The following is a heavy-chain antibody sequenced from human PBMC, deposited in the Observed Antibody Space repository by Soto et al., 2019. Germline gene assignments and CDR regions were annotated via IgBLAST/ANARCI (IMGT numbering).Heavy chain of an antibody. V-gene: IGHV3-7*01. CDR1: GFTFSSYW. CDR3: ASPPGYSSSWYSYYYMDV. Sequence: GGSLRLSCAASGFTFSSYWMSWVRQAPGKGLEWVANIKQDGSEKYYVDSVKGRFTISRDNAKNSLYLQMNSLGAEDTAVYYCASPPGYSSSWYSYYYMDVWGKGTTVTVSS. D-gene: IGHD6-13*01. CDR2: IKQDGSEK. J-gene: IGHJ6*03.